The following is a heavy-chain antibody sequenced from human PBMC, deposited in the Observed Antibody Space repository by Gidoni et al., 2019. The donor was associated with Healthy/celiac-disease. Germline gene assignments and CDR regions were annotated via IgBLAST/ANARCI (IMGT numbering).Heavy chain of an antibody. D-gene: IGHD6-19*01. V-gene: IGHV3-33*01. CDR2: IWYDGSNK. CDR1: GFTFSSYG. J-gene: IGHJ3*02. Sequence: QVQLVESGGGVVQPGRSLRLSCAASGFTFSSYGMHWVRQAPGKGLDWVAVIWYDGSNKYYADSVKGRFTISRDNSKNTLYLQMNSLRAEDTAVYYCARDRGGWLNDAFDIWGQGTMVTVSS. CDR3: ARDRGGWLNDAFDI.